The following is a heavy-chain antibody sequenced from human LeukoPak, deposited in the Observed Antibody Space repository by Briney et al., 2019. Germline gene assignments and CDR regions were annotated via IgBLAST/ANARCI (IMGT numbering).Heavy chain of an antibody. CDR1: GFTFSSYG. CDR2: ISYDGSNK. V-gene: IGHV3-30*18. D-gene: IGHD2-8*01. Sequence: GRSLRLSCAASGFTFSSYGMHWVRQAPGKGLEWVAVISYDGSNKYYADSVKGRFTISRDNSKNTLYLQMNSLRAEDTAVYYCAKDPGGCTNGVCSEEGLFGPWGQGTLVTVSS. CDR3: AKDPGGCTNGVCSEEGLFGP. J-gene: IGHJ5*02.